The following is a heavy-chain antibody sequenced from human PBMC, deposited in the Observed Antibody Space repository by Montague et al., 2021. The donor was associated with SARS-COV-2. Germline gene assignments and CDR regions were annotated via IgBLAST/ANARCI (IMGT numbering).Heavy chain of an antibody. Sequence: SETLSLTCTVSGGSISSSNYYWDWIRQPPGKGLEWIGSIYDSGSTYYNPSLKSRVTISVDTSKNHFPLKLSSVTAADTAVYYCARRGRKLLPVATTIGGFDIGGQGTMGTVSS. J-gene: IGHJ3*02. D-gene: IGHD5-12*01. CDR3: ARRGRKLLPVATTIGGFDI. CDR1: GGSISSSNYY. V-gene: IGHV4-39*02. CDR2: IYDSGST.